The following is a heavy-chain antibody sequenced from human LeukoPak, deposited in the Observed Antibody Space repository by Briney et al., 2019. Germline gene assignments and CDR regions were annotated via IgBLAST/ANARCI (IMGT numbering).Heavy chain of an antibody. Sequence: AGGSLRLSCAASGFTFSSYAMSWVRQAPGKGLEWVSAISGSGGSTYYADSVKGRFTISRDNSKNTLYLQMNSLRAEDTAVYYCAKWGTTVTRGGLGYWGQGTLVTVSS. CDR1: GFTFSSYA. D-gene: IGHD4-17*01. V-gene: IGHV3-23*01. CDR3: AKWGTTVTRGGLGY. CDR2: ISGSGGST. J-gene: IGHJ4*02.